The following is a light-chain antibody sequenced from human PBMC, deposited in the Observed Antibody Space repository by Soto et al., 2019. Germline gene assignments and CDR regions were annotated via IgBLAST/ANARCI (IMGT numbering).Light chain of an antibody. J-gene: IGLJ2*01. CDR1: SRDVGGYNY. CDR2: DVT. V-gene: IGLV2-14*03. Sequence: QSALTQPASVSGSPGQSITISRTGTSRDVGGYNYVSWYQHHPGKAPKVIIYDVTNRPSGVSNRFSGSKSGNTASLTISGLQAEDEADYYCSSYTRSTTVVFGGGTKLTVL. CDR3: SSYTRSTTVV.